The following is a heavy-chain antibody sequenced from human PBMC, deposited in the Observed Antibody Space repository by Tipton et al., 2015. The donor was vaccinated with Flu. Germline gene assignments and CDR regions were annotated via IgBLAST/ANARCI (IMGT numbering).Heavy chain of an antibody. CDR1: GFSFSSFA. J-gene: IGHJ1*01. V-gene: IGHV3-23*01. CDR2: ISGCGGST. Sequence: SLRLSCAASGFSFSSFAMTWVRQAPGKGLEWVSTISGCGGSTLYADSVKGRFTMSRDNSKNTLYLQMSSLRVEDTAVYYCATVVDYGGNFFSQYFQEWGQGTLVTVSS. D-gene: IGHD4-23*01. CDR3: ATVVDYGGNFFSQYFQE.